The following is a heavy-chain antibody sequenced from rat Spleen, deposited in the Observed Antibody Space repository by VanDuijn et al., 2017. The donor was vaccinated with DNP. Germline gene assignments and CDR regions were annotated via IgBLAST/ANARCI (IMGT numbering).Heavy chain of an antibody. CDR3: ARWRAGALDY. D-gene: IGHD1-11*01. J-gene: IGHJ2*01. V-gene: IGHV3-1*01. Sequence: EVQLQESGPGLVKPSQSLSLTCSVTGYSITSTYWGWIRKFPGNKMEWIGHIINSGSTSYNPSLKSRISITRDTSKNQFFLQLNSVTTEDTATYYCARWRAGALDYWGQGVMVTVSS. CDR1: GYSITSTY. CDR2: IINSGST.